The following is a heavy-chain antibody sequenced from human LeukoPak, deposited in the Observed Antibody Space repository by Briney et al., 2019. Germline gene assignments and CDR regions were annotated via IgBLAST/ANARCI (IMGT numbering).Heavy chain of an antibody. Sequence: GRSLRLSCAASGFTFNNYGMHWVRQAPGKGLEYVSAINSNGVSTYYADSVKSRFTISRDNSKNTLYLQMSSLRAEDTAVYYCVKETFTVTSPFDSWGQGTRVTVSS. V-gene: IGHV3-64D*09. CDR1: GFTFNNYG. CDR2: INSNGVST. CDR3: VKETFTVTSPFDS. D-gene: IGHD4-11*01. J-gene: IGHJ4*02.